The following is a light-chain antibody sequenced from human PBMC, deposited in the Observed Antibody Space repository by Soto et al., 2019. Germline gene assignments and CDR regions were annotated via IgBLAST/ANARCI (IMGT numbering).Light chain of an antibody. CDR3: QQYNTYSGT. Sequence: DIPMTQSPSTLSASVGGRVTITCRASQSISSWLAWYQQKPGKAPRLLIYDASSLESGVPSRFSGSGSGTEFTLTISSLQPDDFATYYCQQYNTYSGTFGQGTNVEIK. J-gene: IGKJ1*01. CDR1: QSISSW. CDR2: DAS. V-gene: IGKV1-5*01.